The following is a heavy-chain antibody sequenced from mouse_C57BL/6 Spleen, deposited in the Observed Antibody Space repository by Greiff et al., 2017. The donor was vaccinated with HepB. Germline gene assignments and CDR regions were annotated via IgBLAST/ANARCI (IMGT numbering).Heavy chain of an antibody. CDR3: AREGTAQATSFAY. D-gene: IGHD3-2*02. CDR1: GYAFTNYL. Sequence: VQLQQSGAELVRPGTSVKVSCKASGYAFTNYLLEWVKQRPGQGLEWIGVINPGSGGTNYNEKFKGKATLTADKSSSTAYMQLSSLTSEDSAVYFCAREGTAQATSFAYWGQGTLVTVSA. J-gene: IGHJ3*01. CDR2: INPGSGGT. V-gene: IGHV1-54*01.